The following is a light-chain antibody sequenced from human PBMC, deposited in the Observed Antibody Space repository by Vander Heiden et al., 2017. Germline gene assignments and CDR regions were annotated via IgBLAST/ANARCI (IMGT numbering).Light chain of an antibody. J-gene: IGKJ1*01. Sequence: EIVLTQSPGTLSLSPGERATLSCRASQSLSSDYLAWYQQKPGQAPRLLIYGASSRATGIPDRFSGSGSGTDFTLTISRLEPEDFAVYYCQQVGSSTWTFGQWTKVEIK. CDR1: QSLSSDY. CDR3: QQVGSSTWT. CDR2: GAS. V-gene: IGKV3-20*01.